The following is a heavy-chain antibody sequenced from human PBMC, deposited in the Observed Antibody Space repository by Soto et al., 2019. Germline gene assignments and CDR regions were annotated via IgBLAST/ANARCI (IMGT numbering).Heavy chain of an antibody. V-gene: IGHV3-9*01. CDR3: AKGQGIAARPGYYYYMDV. CDR2: ISWNSGSI. CDR1: GFTFDDYA. J-gene: IGHJ6*03. D-gene: IGHD6-6*01. Sequence: DVQLVESGGGLVQPGRSLRLSCAASGFTFDDYAMHWVRQAPGKGLEWVSGISWNSGSIGYADSVKGRFTISRDNAKNSLYLQMNSLRAEDTALYYCAKGQGIAARPGYYYYMDVWGKGTTVTVSS.